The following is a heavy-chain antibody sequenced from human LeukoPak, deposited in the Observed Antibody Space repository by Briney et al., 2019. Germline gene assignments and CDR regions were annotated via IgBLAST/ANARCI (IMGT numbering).Heavy chain of an antibody. CDR3: ARTYSSSSDY. CDR1: GFTFSSYT. Sequence: GGSLRLSCAASGFTFSSYTMNWVRQAPGKGLEWVSSISGSSNYIYYADSVKGRFTISRDNAKNSLYLQMNSLRAEDTAVYYCARTYSSSSDYWGQGTLVTVSS. J-gene: IGHJ4*02. CDR2: ISGSSNYI. D-gene: IGHD6-13*01. V-gene: IGHV3-21*04.